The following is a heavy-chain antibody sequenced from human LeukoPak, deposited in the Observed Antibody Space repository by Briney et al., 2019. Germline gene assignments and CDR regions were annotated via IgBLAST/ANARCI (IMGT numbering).Heavy chain of an antibody. Sequence: GGSLRLSCAASGFTFSSYGMHWVRQAPGKGLEWVAVIWYDGSNKYYADSVKGRFTISRDNSKNTLYLQMNSLRAEDTAVYCCASDYCSSTSCIGYWGQGTLVTVSS. CDR1: GFTFSSYG. J-gene: IGHJ4*02. V-gene: IGHV3-33*01. CDR2: IWYDGSNK. CDR3: ASDYCSSTSCIGY. D-gene: IGHD2-2*01.